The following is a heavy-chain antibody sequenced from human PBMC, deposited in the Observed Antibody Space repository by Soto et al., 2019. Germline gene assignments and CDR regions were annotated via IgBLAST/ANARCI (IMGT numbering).Heavy chain of an antibody. V-gene: IGHV4-39*02. D-gene: IGHD6-6*01. Sequence: QLQLQGSGPGLVRPSETLSLTCTVSGGSISNSGYHWTWVRQPPGEGLEWIGTISYSGTTFYNPSLKSRISITADTSKNRFSLRLTSMTAADTAVYYCAKDRLWGSSDRGAPDDFEVWGQGTMVTVS. CDR3: AKDRLWGSSDRGAPDDFEV. J-gene: IGHJ3*01. CDR1: GGSISNSGYH. CDR2: ISYSGTT.